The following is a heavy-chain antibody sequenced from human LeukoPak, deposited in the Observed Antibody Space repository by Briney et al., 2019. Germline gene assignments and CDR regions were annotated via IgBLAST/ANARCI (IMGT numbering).Heavy chain of an antibody. CDR1: GFTFDDYA. CDR2: ISWNSGSI. V-gene: IGHV3-9*01. Sequence: GGSLRLSCAASGFTFDDYAMHWVRQAPGKGLEWVSGISWNSGSIGYADSVKGRFTISRDNAKNSLYLQMNSLRAEDTALYYCAKDIRGGNSALDYWGQGTLVTVSS. J-gene: IGHJ4*02. CDR3: AKDIRGGNSALDY. D-gene: IGHD4-23*01.